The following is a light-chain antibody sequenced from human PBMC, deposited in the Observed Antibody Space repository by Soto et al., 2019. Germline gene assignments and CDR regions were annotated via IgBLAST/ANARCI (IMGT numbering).Light chain of an antibody. CDR2: GAS. CDR1: QSVSSNY. Sequence: EIVLTQSPGTLSLSPGERATLSCRASQSVSSNYLAWYQQKPGQAHRLLIYGASSRATGIPDRFSGSGSGTDFTLTIRRLEPEDFAVYYCQQYGSSYPWTFGQGTKVDI. V-gene: IGKV3-20*01. J-gene: IGKJ1*01. CDR3: QQYGSSYPWT.